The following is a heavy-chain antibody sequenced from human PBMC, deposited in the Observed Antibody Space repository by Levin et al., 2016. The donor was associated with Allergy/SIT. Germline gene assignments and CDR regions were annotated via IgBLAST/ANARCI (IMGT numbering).Heavy chain of an antibody. CDR2: ISGSGGST. J-gene: IGHJ4*02. CDR3: AKSPEGVTATLDS. Sequence: GESLKISCAASGFTFSSYAMSWVRQAPGKGLEWVSAISGSGGSTYYADSVKGRFTISRDNSKNTLYLQMNSLRAEDTAVYYCAKSPEGVTATLDSWGQGTLVTVSS. D-gene: IGHD2-21*02. V-gene: IGHV3-23*01. CDR1: GFTFSSYA.